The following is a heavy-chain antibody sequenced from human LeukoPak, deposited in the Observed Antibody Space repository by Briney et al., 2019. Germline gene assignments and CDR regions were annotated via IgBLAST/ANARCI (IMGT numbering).Heavy chain of an antibody. CDR1: GFTFSSYE. CDR2: IKSKTDRGTT. CDR3: STLVYGSGSYDY. Sequence: MTGGSLRLSCAASGFTFSSYEMNWVRQAPGKGLEWVGRIKSKTDRGTTDYGAPVKGRFTISRDDSTNTLYLQMNSLKTEDTAVYYCSTLVYGSGSYDYWGQGTLVTVSS. J-gene: IGHJ4*02. V-gene: IGHV3-15*01. D-gene: IGHD3-10*01.